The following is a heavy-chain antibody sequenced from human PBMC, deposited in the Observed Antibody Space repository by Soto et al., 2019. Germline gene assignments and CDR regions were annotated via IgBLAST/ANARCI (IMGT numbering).Heavy chain of an antibody. J-gene: IGHJ5*02. CDR2: IFHTGDT. Sequence: SETLSLTCSVSTYSISSGFFWGWIRQPPGKGLEWIGSIFHTGDTYYNPSLKSRITMSVDTSRNQFSLKLTSLTAADTAVYYCALDTNSLDPWGQGPLVTFSS. V-gene: IGHV4-38-2*02. D-gene: IGHD3-16*01. CDR3: ALDTNSLDP. CDR1: TYSISSGFF.